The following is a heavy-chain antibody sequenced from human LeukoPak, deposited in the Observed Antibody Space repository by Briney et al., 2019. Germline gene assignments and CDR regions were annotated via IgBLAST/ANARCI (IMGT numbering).Heavy chain of an antibody. V-gene: IGHV3-66*02. Sequence: GSLRLSCAASGFTVSSNYMSWVRQAPGKGLEWVSVIYSGGSTYYADSVKGRFTISRDNSKNTLYLQMNSLRAEDTAVYYCARDYTGYSSSWYYYYMDVWGKGTTVTVSS. CDR1: GFTVSSNY. CDR3: ARDYTGYSSSWYYYYMDV. J-gene: IGHJ6*03. CDR2: IYSGGST. D-gene: IGHD6-13*01.